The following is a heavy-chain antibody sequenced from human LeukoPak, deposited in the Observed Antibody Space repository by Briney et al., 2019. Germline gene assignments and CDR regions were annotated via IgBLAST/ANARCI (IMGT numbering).Heavy chain of an antibody. CDR2: IYGGGTT. J-gene: IGHJ4*02. Sequence: GGSLRLSCAASGFTVSSNYMSWVRQAPGKGLEWVSVIYGGGTTYYADSVKGRFTISRDNAKNSLYLQMSSLRDEDTAVYYCARISGFTLDYWGQGTLVTVSS. CDR1: GFTVSSNY. CDR3: ARISGFTLDY. D-gene: IGHD2-15*01. V-gene: IGHV3-53*01.